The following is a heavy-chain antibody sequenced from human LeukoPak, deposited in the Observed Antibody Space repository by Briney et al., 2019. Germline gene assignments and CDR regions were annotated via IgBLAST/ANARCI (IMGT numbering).Heavy chain of an antibody. CDR1: GFTFSTYT. J-gene: IGHJ3*02. D-gene: IGHD4-17*01. CDR3: ARDLYGDYAFDI. CDR2: ISSSSYI. Sequence: GGSLRLSCTASGFTFSTYTMNWVRQAPGEGPEWVSSISSSSYIYYADSVKGRFSISRDNAKNSLYLQMHSLRAEDTAVYYCARDLYGDYAFDIWGQGTVVTVSS. V-gene: IGHV3-21*01.